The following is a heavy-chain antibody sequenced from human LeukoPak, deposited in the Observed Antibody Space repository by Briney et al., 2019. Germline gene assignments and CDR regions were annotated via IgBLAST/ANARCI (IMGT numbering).Heavy chain of an antibody. CDR2: IYPGDSDT. D-gene: IGHD2-15*01. CDR3: ARSPPRYCSGGSCYYFDY. V-gene: IGHV5-51*01. Sequence: PGESLKISCKGSGFSFTSYWIGWVRQMPGKGLEWMGIIYPGDSDTRYSPSFQGQVTISADKSISTAYLQWSSLKASDTAMYYCARSPPRYCSGGSCYYFDYWGQGTLVTVSS. CDR1: GFSFTSYW. J-gene: IGHJ4*02.